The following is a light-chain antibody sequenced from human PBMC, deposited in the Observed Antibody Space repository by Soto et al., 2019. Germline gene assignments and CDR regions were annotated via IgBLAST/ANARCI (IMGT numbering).Light chain of an antibody. J-gene: IGLJ3*02. CDR1: NSDVAGHNR. CDR3: CSYAGGLTWV. V-gene: IGLV2-23*02. Sequence: QSALTQPASVSGSPGQSITVSCTRGNSDVAGHNRISWYQQHPGRAPKRLIYNVNERPSGVSGRFSGSKAGNTASLTISGLQPEDEADYYCCSYAGGLTWVFGGGTKLTVL. CDR2: NVN.